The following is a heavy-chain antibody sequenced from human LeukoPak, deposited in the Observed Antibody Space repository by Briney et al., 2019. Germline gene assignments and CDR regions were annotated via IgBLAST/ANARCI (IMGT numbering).Heavy chain of an antibody. CDR2: ISSSSSGI. J-gene: IGHJ3*02. D-gene: IGHD1-14*01. Sequence: PSETLSLTCAVYGGSFSGYYWSWIRQPPGKGLEWVSYISSSSSGIYYADSVKDRFTIARDNAENSLYLQMNSLRAEDTAVYYCARIHITDDAFDIWGQGTRVTVSS. CDR1: GGSFSGYY. V-gene: IGHV3-11*04. CDR3: ARIHITDDAFDI.